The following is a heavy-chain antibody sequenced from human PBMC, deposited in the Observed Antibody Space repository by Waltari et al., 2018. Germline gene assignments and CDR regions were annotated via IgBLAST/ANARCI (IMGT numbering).Heavy chain of an antibody. CDR1: GFTFRNFW. CDR3: QRGDY. CDR2: NNQDGRGE. V-gene: IGHV3-7*04. J-gene: IGHJ4*02. Sequence: EVQLVESGGGLVQPGGSLSLSCAASGFTFRNFWLSWARQASGKGLEWVANNNQDGRGEYYGDSVEGRFNISKEHARNSLYLQMNSLRAEDTAVYYCQRGDYWGQGTLVTVSS.